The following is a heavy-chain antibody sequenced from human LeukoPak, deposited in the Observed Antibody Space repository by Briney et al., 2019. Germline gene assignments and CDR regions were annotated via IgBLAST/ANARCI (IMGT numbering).Heavy chain of an antibody. V-gene: IGHV3-13*01. J-gene: IGHJ4*02. Sequence: GGSLRLSCAASEFTFSSYDMHWVRQGTGKGLEWVSAIDTAGYTYYPGSVKGRFSISRENAKNSLYLQMNSLRAGDTAVYYCSRVNPEAEGFDYWGQGTLVTVSS. CDR2: IDTAGYT. CDR3: SRVNPEAEGFDY. D-gene: IGHD6-13*01. CDR1: EFTFSSYD.